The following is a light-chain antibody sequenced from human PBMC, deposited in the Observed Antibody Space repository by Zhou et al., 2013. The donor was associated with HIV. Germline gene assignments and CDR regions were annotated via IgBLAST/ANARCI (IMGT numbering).Light chain of an antibody. V-gene: IGKV3D-20*02. CDR3: QQTTNWPRCS. CDR2: DAS. Sequence: ETVLAQSPGTLSLSPGERATLSCRASQTIGSTYLAWYQQKPGQAPRLLIYDASRRATGIPDRFSGSGSGTDFALTISRLEPEDFAVYYCQQTTNWPRCSFGQGTKLEI. J-gene: IGKJ2*04. CDR1: QTIGSTY.